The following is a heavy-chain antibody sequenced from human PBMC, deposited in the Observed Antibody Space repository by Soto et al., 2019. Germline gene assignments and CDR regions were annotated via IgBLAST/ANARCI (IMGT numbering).Heavy chain of an antibody. J-gene: IGHJ3*02. Sequence: ASVKVSCKASGYTFTSYAMHWVRQAPGQRLEWMGWINAGNGNTKYSQKFQGRVTITRDTSASTAYMELSSLRSEDTAVYYCARGYITGTTSNAFDIWGQGTMVTDSS. CDR3: ARGYITGTTSNAFDI. CDR1: GYTFTSYA. V-gene: IGHV1-3*01. CDR2: INAGNGNT. D-gene: IGHD1-7*01.